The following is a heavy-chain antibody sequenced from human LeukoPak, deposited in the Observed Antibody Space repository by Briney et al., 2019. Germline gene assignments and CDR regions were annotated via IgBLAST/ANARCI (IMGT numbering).Heavy chain of an antibody. J-gene: IGHJ4*02. CDR1: GFTFGDYA. Sequence: GGSLRLSCTASGFTFGDYAMSWVRQAPGKGLEWVGFIRSKAYGGTTEYAASVKGRFTISRDDSKSIAYLQMNSLKTEDTAMYYCTTAGFDYWGQGTLATVSS. CDR2: IRSKAYGGTT. CDR3: TTAGFDY. D-gene: IGHD2-21*02. V-gene: IGHV3-49*04.